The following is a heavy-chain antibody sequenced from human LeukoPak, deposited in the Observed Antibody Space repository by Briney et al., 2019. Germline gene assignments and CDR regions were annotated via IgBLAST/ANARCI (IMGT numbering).Heavy chain of an antibody. V-gene: IGHV1-46*01. CDR3: VREASGGYFDY. CDR1: GYTFTTFY. J-gene: IGHJ4*02. CDR2: IDPSAGNT. D-gene: IGHD3-16*01. Sequence: ASVKVSCKASGYTFTTFYMNWGRRAPGQGLEWMGTIDPSAGNTNYAQSFQGRVTMTRDTSTSTVYMELTSLTSEDTAVYYCVREASGGYFDYWGQGTQVTVSS.